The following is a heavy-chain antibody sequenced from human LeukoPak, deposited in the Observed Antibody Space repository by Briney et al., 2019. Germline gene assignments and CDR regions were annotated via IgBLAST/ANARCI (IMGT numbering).Heavy chain of an antibody. CDR3: ARVTTGGYYNY. J-gene: IGHJ4*02. D-gene: IGHD3-22*01. V-gene: IGHV4-61*02. Sequence: SETLSLTCTVSGGSISSGSYYRSWIRQPAGTGLEWIGRIYTSGSTNYNPSLKSRVTISLDTSENHFSLKLSSVTAADTAVYYCARVTTGGYYNYWSQGTLVTVSS. CDR1: GGSISSGSYY. CDR2: IYTSGST.